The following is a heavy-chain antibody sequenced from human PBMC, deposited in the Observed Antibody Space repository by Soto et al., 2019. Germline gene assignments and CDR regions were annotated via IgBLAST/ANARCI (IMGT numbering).Heavy chain of an antibody. CDR2: ISYDGSNK. CDR1: GFTFSSYG. Sequence: QVQLVESGGGVVQPGRSLRLSCAASGFTFSSYGMHWVRQAPGKGLEWVAVISYDGSNKYYADSVKGRFTISRDNSKNTLYLQMNSLRAEDTAVYYCAKDHGRFLEWFAPPDYWGQGTLVTVSS. J-gene: IGHJ4*02. CDR3: AKDHGRFLEWFAPPDY. D-gene: IGHD3-3*01. V-gene: IGHV3-30*18.